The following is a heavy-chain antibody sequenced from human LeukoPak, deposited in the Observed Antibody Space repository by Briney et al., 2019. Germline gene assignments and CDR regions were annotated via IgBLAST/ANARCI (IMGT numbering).Heavy chain of an antibody. CDR1: GGSISSYY. J-gene: IGHJ3*02. Sequence: KPSETLSLTCTVSGGSISSYYWSWIRQPAGKGLEWTGRIYTSGSTNYNPSLKSRVTMSVDTSKNQFSLKLSSVTAADTAVYYCAREIAAASFDAFDIWGQGTMVTVSS. V-gene: IGHV4-4*07. D-gene: IGHD6-13*01. CDR3: AREIAAASFDAFDI. CDR2: IYTSGST.